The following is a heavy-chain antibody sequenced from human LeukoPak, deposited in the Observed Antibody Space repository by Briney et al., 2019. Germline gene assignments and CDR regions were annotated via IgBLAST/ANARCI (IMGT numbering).Heavy chain of an antibody. CDR3: ARNTSSSPWFDP. D-gene: IGHD6-6*01. CDR2: VYYIGTA. V-gene: IGHV4-59*01. J-gene: IGHJ5*02. CDR1: GCSISSYY. Sequence: PSETLSLTCTVSGCSISSYYWSWIRQPPGKGLEWIGNVYYIGTASYNSSLKSRVTISVDTSKNQFSLEMTSVTAADTAVYYCARNTSSSPWFDPWGQGTLVTVSS.